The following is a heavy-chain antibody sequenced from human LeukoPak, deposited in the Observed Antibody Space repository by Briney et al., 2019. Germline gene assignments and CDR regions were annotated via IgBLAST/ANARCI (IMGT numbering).Heavy chain of an antibody. CDR1: GYNFYDYW. Sequence: RGESLKISCQGSGYNFYDYWIGWVRQRPRKGLEWMGIIYGGDSETRYSPAFQGQVTISVDKSIRTAYLQWSRLRASDTAIYYCATGMYYYEASGYPFDNWGQGTLVTVSS. V-gene: IGHV5-51*01. J-gene: IGHJ4*02. CDR2: IYGGDSET. CDR3: ATGMYYYEASGYPFDN. D-gene: IGHD3-22*01.